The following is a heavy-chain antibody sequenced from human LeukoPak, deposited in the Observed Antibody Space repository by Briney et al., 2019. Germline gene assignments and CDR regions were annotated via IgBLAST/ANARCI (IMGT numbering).Heavy chain of an antibody. CDR3: ARHTYRYFDWLFPFDY. J-gene: IGHJ4*02. Sequence: GESLKISCKGSGYSFTSYWIGWVRQMPGKGLEWMGIIYPGDSDTRYSPSFQGQVTISADKSISTAYLQLSSLKASDTAMYYCARHTYRYFDWLFPFDYWGQGTLVTVSS. V-gene: IGHV5-51*01. CDR2: IYPGDSDT. CDR1: GYSFTSYW. D-gene: IGHD3-9*01.